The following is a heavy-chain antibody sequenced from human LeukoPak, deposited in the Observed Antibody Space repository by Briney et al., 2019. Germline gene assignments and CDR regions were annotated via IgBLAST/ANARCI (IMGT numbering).Heavy chain of an antibody. CDR3: VRVMGGYDWNDAFDI. J-gene: IGHJ3*02. V-gene: IGHV3-73*01. CDR2: IRSKGNNYAT. CDR1: GFTFSGSA. Sequence: GGSLRLSCAASGFTFSGSAMHWVRQASGKGLEWVGRIRSKGNNYATTYAASVKGRFTISREDSKNTAYLQMNSLKTEDTAMYYCVRVMGGYDWNDAFDIWGQGTLVTVSS. D-gene: IGHD5-12*01.